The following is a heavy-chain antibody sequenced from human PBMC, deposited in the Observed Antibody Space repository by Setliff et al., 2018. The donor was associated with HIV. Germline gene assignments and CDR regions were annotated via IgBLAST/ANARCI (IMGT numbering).Heavy chain of an antibody. CDR2: INHSGST. CDR3: ARDRRGTMVRGVTSPLDY. J-gene: IGHJ4*02. V-gene: IGHV4-34*01. D-gene: IGHD3-10*01. Sequence: SETLSLTCAVYGGSFNGYYWSWIRRPPGKGLEWIGEINHSGSTNYNPSLKSRVTMSVDKSKNQFSLRLSSVTAADTAVYYCARDRRGTMVRGVTSPLDYWGQGTLVTVSS. CDR1: GGSFNGYY.